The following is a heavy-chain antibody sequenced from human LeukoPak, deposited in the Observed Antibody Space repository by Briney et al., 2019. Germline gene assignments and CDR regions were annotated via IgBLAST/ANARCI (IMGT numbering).Heavy chain of an antibody. CDR2: IKEDGSEK. J-gene: IGHJ4*02. CDR1: GFIFSRYW. V-gene: IGHV3-7*01. CDR3: VRDSRSPGDY. Sequence: PGGSLRLSCAASGFIFSRYWMSWVRQAPGKGLEWVADIKEDGSEKSYVDSVKGRFTISRDKAKNSLYLQMSSLRAEDTAVYYCVRDSRSPGDYWGQGTLVTVSS. D-gene: IGHD2-15*01.